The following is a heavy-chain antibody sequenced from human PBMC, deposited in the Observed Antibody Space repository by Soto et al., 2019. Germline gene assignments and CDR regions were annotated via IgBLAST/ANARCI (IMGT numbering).Heavy chain of an antibody. V-gene: IGHV1-46*03. CDR3: TREYTVGCGSYSF. D-gene: IGHD1-26*01. CDR2: INPSDGDT. CDR1: GYIFTTNY. J-gene: IGHJ4*02. Sequence: GASVKVSCKTSGYIFTTNYMHWVRQAPGQGLEWMGIINPSDGDTTYAQKFQGRVTMTRDTSTSTVYMELSSLRSEDTAVYYCTREYTVGCGSYSFWGQGTLVTVSS.